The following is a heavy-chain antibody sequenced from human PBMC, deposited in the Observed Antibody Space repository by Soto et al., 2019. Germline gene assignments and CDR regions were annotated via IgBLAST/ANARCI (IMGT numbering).Heavy chain of an antibody. CDR2: ISPDGSDV. CDR1: GFPFTNYW. V-gene: IGHV3-74*01. CDR3: ACWGHIVRVAPSYFGR. Sequence: AGTLRLSCAASGFPFTNYWMNWVRQTPGKGLMWVSRISPDGSDVGYADSVEGRFTVSRDNAKNTLYLQMHSLRAEDTAMYYCACWGHIVRVAPSYFGRWGQGTLVTVSS. J-gene: IGHJ4*02. D-gene: IGHD2-8*02.